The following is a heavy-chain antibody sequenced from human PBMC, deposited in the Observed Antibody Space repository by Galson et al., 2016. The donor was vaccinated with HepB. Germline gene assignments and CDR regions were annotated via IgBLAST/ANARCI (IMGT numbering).Heavy chain of an antibody. J-gene: IGHJ6*02. Sequence: KEPGESLKISCKGSGYRFANHWIGWVRQMPGKGLEWMGIIYPGDSDTRYSPSFQGQVTISADKSISTDYLQWSSLKASDTAMYYCARHLFSSSSDYDGIDVWGQGTTVTVSS. CDR2: IYPGDSDT. D-gene: IGHD6-6*01. CDR1: GYRFANHW. CDR3: ARHLFSSSSDYDGIDV. V-gene: IGHV5-51*01.